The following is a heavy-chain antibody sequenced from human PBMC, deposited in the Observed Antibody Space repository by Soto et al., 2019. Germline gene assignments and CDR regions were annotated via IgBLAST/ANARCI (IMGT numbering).Heavy chain of an antibody. D-gene: IGHD3-22*01. V-gene: IGHV1-69*12. CDR1: GGTFSTHA. Sequence: QVQLVQSGAEVKKPGSSVKVSCKASGGTFSTHAISWVRQAPGQGLEWMGGIIPVFGTATNYAQKFQGRVTITADESTSPAYMEMSSLRYEETAVYYCARDENYYDSSGYYLDYWGQGTLVTVSS. J-gene: IGHJ4*02. CDR2: IIPVFGTAT. CDR3: ARDENYYDSSGYYLDY.